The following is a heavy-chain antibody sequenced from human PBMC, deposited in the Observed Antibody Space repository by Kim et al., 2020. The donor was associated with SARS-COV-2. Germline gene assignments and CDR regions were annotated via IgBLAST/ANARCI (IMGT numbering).Heavy chain of an antibody. Sequence: ASVKVSCKASGYTFTSYYMHWVRQDPGQGLEWMGIINPSGGSTSYAQKFQGRVTMTRDTSTSTVYMELSSLRSEDTAVYYCARDRGYCSSTSCDPRDWFDPWGQGTLVTVSS. D-gene: IGHD2-2*01. V-gene: IGHV1-46*01. CDR3: ARDRGYCSSTSCDPRDWFDP. CDR2: INPSGGST. CDR1: GYTFTSYY. J-gene: IGHJ5*02.